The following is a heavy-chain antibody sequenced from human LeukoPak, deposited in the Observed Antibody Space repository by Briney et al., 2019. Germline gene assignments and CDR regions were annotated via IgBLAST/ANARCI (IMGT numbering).Heavy chain of an antibody. CDR3: ARERCGGDCYFDY. V-gene: IGHV3-21*01. J-gene: IGHJ4*02. CDR1: GLTFSSHA. CDR2: ISSSSSYI. D-gene: IGHD2-21*02. Sequence: GGSLRLSCVASGLTFSSHAMNWVRQTPGKGLEWVSSISSSSSYIYYADSVKGRFTISRDNAKNSLYLQMNSLRAEDTAVYYCARERCGGDCYFDYWGQGTLVTVSS.